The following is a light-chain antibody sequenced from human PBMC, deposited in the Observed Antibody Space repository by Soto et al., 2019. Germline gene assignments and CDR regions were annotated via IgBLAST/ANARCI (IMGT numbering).Light chain of an antibody. J-gene: IGLJ1*01. CDR2: EVS. Sequence: ALTQPASVSGSPGQSITISFAGTSSDVGGYNYVSWYQQHPGKAPKLMIYEVSNRPSGVSNRFSGSKSGNTASLTISGLQAEDGADYYCSSYTSSSTRVFGTGTKVTVL. V-gene: IGLV2-14*01. CDR3: SSYTSSSTRV. CDR1: SSDVGGYNY.